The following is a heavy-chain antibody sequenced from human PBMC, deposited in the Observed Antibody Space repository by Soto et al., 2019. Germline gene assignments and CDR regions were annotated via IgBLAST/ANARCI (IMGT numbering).Heavy chain of an antibody. Sequence: EVQLLESGGDLVQPGGSLRLSCAVSGFTFSSYAMTWVRQAPGKGLEWVSVISGSGGNTYYADSVKGRFTISRDNSRNTLYLQMNNLRAEDTAVYYCAKGDTMVRGPSRHWGQGTLVTVSS. J-gene: IGHJ1*01. V-gene: IGHV3-23*01. CDR1: GFTFSSYA. D-gene: IGHD3-10*01. CDR2: ISGSGGNT. CDR3: AKGDTMVRGPSRH.